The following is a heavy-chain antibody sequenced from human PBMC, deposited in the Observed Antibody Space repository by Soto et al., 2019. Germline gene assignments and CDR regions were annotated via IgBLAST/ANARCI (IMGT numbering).Heavy chain of an antibody. J-gene: IGHJ3*02. Sequence: VPLVQSGVEVKKPGASVKVSCKASGYTFTSHGISWVRQAPGQVLEWMGWINTYNGNTNYVQKVQGRVTMATETSASTDYMDLRSERSADTAVYCFARDLWYSTRSTVRFDIWGQGTMLTVSS. CDR1: GYTFTSHG. D-gene: IGHD6-13*01. V-gene: IGHV1-18*01. CDR2: INTYNGNT. CDR3: ARDLWYSTRSTVRFDI.